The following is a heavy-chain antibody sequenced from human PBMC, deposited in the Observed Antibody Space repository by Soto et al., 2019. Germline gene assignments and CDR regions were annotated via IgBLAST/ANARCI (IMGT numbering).Heavy chain of an antibody. CDR2: VNPTGST. CDR3: ARSREQWLIDAFDI. CDR1: GGSFSGYY. J-gene: IGHJ3*02. V-gene: IGHV4-34*01. Sequence: QVQVQQWGAGLLKSSETLSLTCAVYGGSFSGYYWSWIRQSPGKGLEWIGEVNPTGSTKYNPSLKSRVTISVDTSKNQFSRNLNSVTAADTALYYCARSREQWLIDAFDIWGQGTMVTVSS. D-gene: IGHD6-19*01.